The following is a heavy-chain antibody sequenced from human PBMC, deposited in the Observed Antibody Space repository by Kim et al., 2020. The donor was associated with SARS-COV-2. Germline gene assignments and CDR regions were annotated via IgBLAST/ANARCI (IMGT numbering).Heavy chain of an antibody. Sequence: SETLSLTCTVPGGSISSSSYYWGWIRQPPGKGLEWIGSIYYSGSTYYNPSLKSRVTISVDTSKNQFSLKLSSVTAADTAVYYCARARITYYDILTGYSPNWFDPWGQGTLVTVSS. CDR2: IYYSGST. CDR3: ARARITYYDILTGYSPNWFDP. V-gene: IGHV4-39*01. CDR1: GGSISSSSYY. J-gene: IGHJ5*02. D-gene: IGHD3-9*01.